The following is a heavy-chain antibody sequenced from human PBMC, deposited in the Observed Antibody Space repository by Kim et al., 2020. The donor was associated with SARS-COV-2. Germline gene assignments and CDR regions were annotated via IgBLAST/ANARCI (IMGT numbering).Heavy chain of an antibody. J-gene: IGHJ3*01. CDR1: GYTFTSSA. D-gene: IGHD6-13*01. V-gene: IGHV7-4-1*02. CDR3: ARTSGSSSWLDDAFDV. CDR2: INTNTVNP. Sequence: ASVKVSCKASGYTFTSSAMNWVRQAPGQGLECMGWINTNTVNPTYAQGFTGRFVFSLDTSVSTAYLQISSLKAEDTAVYYCARTSGSSSWLDDAFDVWGQGTMVTVAS.